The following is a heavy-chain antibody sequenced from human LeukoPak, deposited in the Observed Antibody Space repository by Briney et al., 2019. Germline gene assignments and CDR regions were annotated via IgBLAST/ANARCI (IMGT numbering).Heavy chain of an antibody. V-gene: IGHV4-59*01. Sequence: PSETLSLTCTVSGDSISSYYWSWIRQPPGEGLEWIGSIYYSGRTNYNPSLKSRVTISVDTSKNHFSLKLSSVTAADTAVYYCARVPINYGDYYYYGMDVWGQGTTVTVSS. D-gene: IGHD4-17*01. CDR1: GDSISSYY. J-gene: IGHJ6*02. CDR2: IYYSGRT. CDR3: ARVPINYGDYYYYGMDV.